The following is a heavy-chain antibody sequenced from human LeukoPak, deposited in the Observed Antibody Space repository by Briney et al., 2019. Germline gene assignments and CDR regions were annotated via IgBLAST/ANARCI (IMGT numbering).Heavy chain of an antibody. V-gene: IGHV3-23*01. CDR3: AKDIVVVPAAIADGPGQIYGMDV. J-gene: IGHJ6*02. Sequence: GGSLRLSCAASGFTFSSYAMSWVRQAPGKGLEWVSAISGSGGSTYYADSVKGRFTISRDNSKNTLYLQMNSLRAEDTAVYYCAKDIVVVPAAIADGPGQIYGMDVWGQGTTVTVSS. CDR2: ISGSGGST. CDR1: GFTFSSYA. D-gene: IGHD2-2*01.